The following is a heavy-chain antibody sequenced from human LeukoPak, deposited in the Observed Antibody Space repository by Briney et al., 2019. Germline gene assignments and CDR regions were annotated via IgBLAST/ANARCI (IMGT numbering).Heavy chain of an antibody. CDR1: GFTFSSYG. D-gene: IGHD3-9*01. CDR3: ARDTTGYHYYFDY. J-gene: IGHJ4*02. Sequence: GGSLRLSCAASGFTFSSYGMHWVRQAPGKGLEWVAVIWCDGSNKYYADSVKGRFTISRDNSKNTLYLQMNSLRAEDTAVYYCARDTTGYHYYFDYWGQGTLVTVSS. V-gene: IGHV3-33*01. CDR2: IWCDGSNK.